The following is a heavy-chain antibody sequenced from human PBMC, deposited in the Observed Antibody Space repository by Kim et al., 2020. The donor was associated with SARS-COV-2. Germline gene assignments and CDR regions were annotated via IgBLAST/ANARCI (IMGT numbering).Heavy chain of an antibody. CDR1: GFTFSDYS. CDR2: ISSGSSIK. D-gene: IGHD5-12*01. CDR3: ARDRWLHDAFDV. J-gene: IGHJ3*01. Sequence: GGFLRLSCVASGFTFSDYSMNWVRQAPGKGLEWVSSISSGSSIKYYSDSAKGRFTISRDNANNSLYLQINGLRTEDTAIYFCARDRWLHDAFDVWGRGT. V-gene: IGHV3-21*01.